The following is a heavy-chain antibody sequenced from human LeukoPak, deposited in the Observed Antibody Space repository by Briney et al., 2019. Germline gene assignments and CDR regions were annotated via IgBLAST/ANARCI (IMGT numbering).Heavy chain of an antibody. V-gene: IGHV3-30*18. CDR3: AKDSDYDSSGSIDY. D-gene: IGHD3-22*01. Sequence: GGSLRLSCAASGFTFSSYGMHWVRQAPGKGLEWVAVISYDGSNKYYADPVKGRFTISRDNSKNTLYLQMNSLRAEDTAVYYCAKDSDYDSSGSIDYWGQGTLVTVSS. CDR1: GFTFSSYG. J-gene: IGHJ4*02. CDR2: ISYDGSNK.